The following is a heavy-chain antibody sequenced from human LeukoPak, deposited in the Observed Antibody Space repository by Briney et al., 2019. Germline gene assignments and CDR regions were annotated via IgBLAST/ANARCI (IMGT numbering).Heavy chain of an antibody. CDR1: GFTFSSYA. CDR2: ISYDGSNK. D-gene: IGHD3-22*01. V-gene: IGHV3-30*09. CDR3: ARDYYDSSGYYHW. J-gene: IGHJ4*02. Sequence: GGSLRLSCAASGFTFSSYAMHWVRQAPGKGLEWVAVISYDGSNKYYADSVKGRFAISRDNSKNTLYLQMNSLRAEDTAVYYCARDYYDSSGYYHWWGQGTLVTVSS.